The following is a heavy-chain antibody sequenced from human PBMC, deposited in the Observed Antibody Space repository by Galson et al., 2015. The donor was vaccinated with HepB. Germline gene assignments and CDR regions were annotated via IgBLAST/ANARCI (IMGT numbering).Heavy chain of an antibody. CDR1: GFTFSSYG. CDR3: AKDHVSTKNYYYMGV. Sequence: LRLSCAASGFTFSSYGMHWVRQAPGKGLEWVAVISYDGSNKYYADSVKGRFTISRDNSKNTLYLQMNSLRAEDTAVYYCAKDHVSTKNYYYMGVWGKGTTVTVSS. D-gene: IGHD2-8*01. V-gene: IGHV3-30*18. J-gene: IGHJ6*03. CDR2: ISYDGSNK.